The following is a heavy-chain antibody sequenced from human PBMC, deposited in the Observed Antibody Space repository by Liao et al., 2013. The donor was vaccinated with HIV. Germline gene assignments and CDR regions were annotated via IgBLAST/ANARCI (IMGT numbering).Heavy chain of an antibody. J-gene: IGHJ3*02. Sequence: QVQLQESGPGLVQPSQSLSLTCNVSGGSISSGDYYWTWIRQPPREGPGVDWVYLLQWQYIVQSVPQEPEFSISMDTSRSQFSLRLSSVTAADTALYYCVRTNMRRTVFDTWGPGTMVTVSS. CDR3: VRTNMRRTVFDT. V-gene: IGHV4-30-4*08. CDR2: LLQWQY. D-gene: IGHD3/OR15-3a*01. CDR1: GGSISSGDYY.